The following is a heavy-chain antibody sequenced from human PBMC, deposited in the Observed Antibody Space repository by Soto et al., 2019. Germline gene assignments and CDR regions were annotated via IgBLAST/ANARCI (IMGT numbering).Heavy chain of an antibody. V-gene: IGHV4-34*01. CDR1: GGSFSGYY. CDR2: INHSGST. CDR3: ARGASCYSGRCAFDI. D-gene: IGHD2-15*01. Sequence: SETLSLTCAVDGGSFSGYYWSWILQPPGKGLEWIGEINHSGSTNYNPSLKSRVTISVDTSKNQFSLKLSSVTAADTAVYYCARGASCYSGRCAFDIWGQGTMVTVSS. J-gene: IGHJ3*02.